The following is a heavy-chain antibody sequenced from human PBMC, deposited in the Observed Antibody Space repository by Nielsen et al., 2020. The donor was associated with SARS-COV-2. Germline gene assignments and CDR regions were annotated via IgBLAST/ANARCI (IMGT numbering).Heavy chain of an antibody. D-gene: IGHD6-13*01. J-gene: IGHJ6*03. CDR1: GFTFSSYG. CDR2: IWYDGSNK. CDR3: AGDLLLVYYYMDV. V-gene: IGHV3-33*08. Sequence: GESLKISCEASGFTFSSYGMHWVRQAPGKGLEWVAVIWYDGSNKYYADSVKGRFTISRDNSKNTLYLQMNSLRAEDTAVYYCAGDLLLVYYYMDVWGKGTTVTVSS.